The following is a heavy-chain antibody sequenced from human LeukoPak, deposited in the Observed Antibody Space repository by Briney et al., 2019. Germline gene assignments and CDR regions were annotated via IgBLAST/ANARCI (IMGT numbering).Heavy chain of an antibody. CDR3: AIVGYYDSSGYYRRFDP. J-gene: IGHJ5*02. CDR2: INPSGGST. CDR1: GYTFTSYY. Sequence: VASVKVSRKASGYTFTSYYMHWVRRATGQGLEWMGIINPSGGSTSYAQKFQGRVTMTRDTSTSTVYMELSSLRSEDTAVYYCAIVGYYDSSGYYRRFDPCGQGTLVTVSS. V-gene: IGHV1-46*01. D-gene: IGHD3-22*01.